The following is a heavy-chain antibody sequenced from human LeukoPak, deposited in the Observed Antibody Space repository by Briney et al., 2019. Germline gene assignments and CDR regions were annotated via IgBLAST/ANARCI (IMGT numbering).Heavy chain of an antibody. D-gene: IGHD1-26*01. Sequence: SETLSLTCTVSGGSISSYYWSWIRQPPGKGLEWIGYIYYSGSTNYNPSLKSRVTISVDTSKNQFSLKLSSVTAADTAVYYCAVSGGSYSLVWGQGTLVTVSS. J-gene: IGHJ4*02. CDR3: AVSGGSYSLV. V-gene: IGHV4-59*01. CDR2: IYYSGST. CDR1: GGSISSYY.